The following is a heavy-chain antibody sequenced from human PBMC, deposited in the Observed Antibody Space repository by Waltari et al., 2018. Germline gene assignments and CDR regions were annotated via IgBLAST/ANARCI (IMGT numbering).Heavy chain of an antibody. D-gene: IGHD6-13*01. CDR2: IRSDGSNI. Sequence: QVQLVESGGGVVQPGESLRLSCAASGFTFSTRGLHWVRQAQGKGLEWVAYIRSDGSNINYADSVKGRFTISRDNSKNTLYLQRNSLRAEDTAVYYCATYSASRGFNYWGQGTLVTVSS. V-gene: IGHV3-30*02. J-gene: IGHJ4*02. CDR3: ATYSASRGFNY. CDR1: GFTFSTRG.